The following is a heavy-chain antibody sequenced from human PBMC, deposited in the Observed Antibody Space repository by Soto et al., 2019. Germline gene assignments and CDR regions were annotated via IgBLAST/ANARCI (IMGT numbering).Heavy chain of an antibody. D-gene: IGHD3-22*01. J-gene: IGHJ3*01. CDR1: GFTFSSYW. Sequence: PGGSLRLSCAASGFTFSSYWMSWVRQAPGKGLEWVANIKQDGSEKYYVDSVKGRFTISRDNTKNTLYLQINSLRVEDTAVYYCARTPTGYYDSSGYYDVWGQGTMVTVSS. V-gene: IGHV3-7*01. CDR3: ARTPTGYYDSSGYYDV. CDR2: IKQDGSEK.